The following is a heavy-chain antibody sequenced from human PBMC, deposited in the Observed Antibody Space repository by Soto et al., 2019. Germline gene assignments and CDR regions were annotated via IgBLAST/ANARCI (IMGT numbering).Heavy chain of an antibody. D-gene: IGHD5-18*01. J-gene: IGHJ6*02. CDR3: ARAGGYSYGYRGYYYGMDV. Sequence: SETLSLTCTVSGGSIGSYYWSWIRQPPGKGLEWIGYIYYSGSTNYNPSLKSRVTISVDTSKNQFSLKLSSVTAADTAVYYCARAGGYSYGYRGYYYGMDVWGQGTTVTVSS. V-gene: IGHV4-59*01. CDR2: IYYSGST. CDR1: GGSIGSYY.